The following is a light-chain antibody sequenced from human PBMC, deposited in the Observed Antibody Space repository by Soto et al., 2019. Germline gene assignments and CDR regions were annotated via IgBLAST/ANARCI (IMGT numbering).Light chain of an antibody. CDR2: GAS. CDR3: HQYNNWPMT. J-gene: IGKJ5*01. CDR1: QTVTSD. V-gene: IGKV3-15*01. Sequence: ERVMTQSPATLSVSPGERATLSCRASQTVTSDLAWYQQRPGQAPRLLIYGASTRATGIPARFRGSGSGTEFTLTISGLQSEDFAVYYCHQYNNWPMTFGQGTRLEIK.